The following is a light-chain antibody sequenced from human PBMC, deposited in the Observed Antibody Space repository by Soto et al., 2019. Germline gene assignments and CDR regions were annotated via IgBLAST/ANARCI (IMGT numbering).Light chain of an antibody. CDR2: DTS. CDR1: HSLDCK. Sequence: IVMTQSPATLSVSPCEIATLSCRASHSLDCKLACFQQKPVQAPRLLIYDTSTRATGIPARFSGSGSGTEFTLTISSLQSEDSAVYYCQQYNDWQWTFGQGTKVDIK. J-gene: IGKJ1*01. V-gene: IGKV3-15*01. CDR3: QQYNDWQWT.